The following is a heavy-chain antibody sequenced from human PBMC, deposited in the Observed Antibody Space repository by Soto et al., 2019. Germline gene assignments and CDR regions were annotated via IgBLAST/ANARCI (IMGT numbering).Heavy chain of an antibody. Sequence: EVQLLESGGGLVQPGGSLRLSCAVSGFTFSTHAMSWVRQAPGKGLEWVSGTSATGSTTYYADSVKGQFTISRDNSKNTLYLQMNRLRAEDTAIYYCAKQSKWSSTSCYSGGSTCPLDCWGQGTLVTVSS. V-gene: IGHV3-23*01. CDR1: GFTFSTHA. D-gene: IGHD2-2*02. CDR3: AKQSKWSSTSCYSGGSTCPLDC. CDR2: TSATGSTT. J-gene: IGHJ4*02.